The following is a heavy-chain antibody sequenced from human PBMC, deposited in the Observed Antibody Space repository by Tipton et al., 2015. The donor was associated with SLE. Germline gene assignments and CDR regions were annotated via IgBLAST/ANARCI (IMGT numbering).Heavy chain of an antibody. CDR2: IYTSGST. CDR1: GGSISSGSYY. D-gene: IGHD2-8*02. V-gene: IGHV4-61*02. CDR3: AREECSGGICAALFDY. J-gene: IGHJ4*02. Sequence: TLSLTCTVSGGSISSGSYYWSWIRQPAGKGLEWIGRIYTSGSTNYNPSLKSRVTISRDPSKNQFSLKLISATAADTAVYYCAREECSGGICAALFDYWGQGILVTVSS.